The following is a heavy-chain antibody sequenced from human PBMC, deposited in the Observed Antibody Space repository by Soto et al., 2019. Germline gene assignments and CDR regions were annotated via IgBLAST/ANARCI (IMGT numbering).Heavy chain of an antibody. Sequence: EVQLVESGGGLVQPGGSLRLSCAASGFTFSNYWMHWVRQAPGKGLVWVSRVNSDGTTTYYADSVKGRFTISRDNAKNTLHLQMNSVGAEDTAVYYCASNYAYAEGYYYYGIDVWGQGTTVTVSS. J-gene: IGHJ6*02. D-gene: IGHD3-16*01. V-gene: IGHV3-74*01. CDR3: ASNYAYAEGYYYYGIDV. CDR1: GFTFSNYW. CDR2: VNSDGTTT.